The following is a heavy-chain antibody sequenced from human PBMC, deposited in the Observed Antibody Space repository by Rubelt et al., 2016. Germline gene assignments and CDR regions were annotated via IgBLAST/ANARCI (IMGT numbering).Heavy chain of an antibody. CDR2: FYFSGST. D-gene: IGHD5-18*01. V-gene: IGHV4-39*07. J-gene: IGHJ4*02. Sequence: QVQLQESGPGLVKPSETLSLTCTVSGGSISSLSYYWGWIRQPPGKGLEWIGNFYFSGSTNYNPSLKSRVTISVYTSKNQFSLKLSSVTAADTAVYYCARASRTAMVTYPDYWGQGTLVTVSS. CDR3: ARASRTAMVTYPDY. CDR1: GGSISSLSYY.